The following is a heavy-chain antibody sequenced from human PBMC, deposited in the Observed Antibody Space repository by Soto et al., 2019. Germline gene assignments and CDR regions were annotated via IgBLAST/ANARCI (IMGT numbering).Heavy chain of an antibody. CDR1: GGSFSGYY. D-gene: IGHD6-13*01. Sequence: QVQLQQWGAGLLKPSETLSLTCAVYGGSFSGYYWSWIRQPPGKGLEWIGEINHSGSTNYNPSLKRRVTISVDTSKNQFSLTLSSVTAADTAVYYCARGSRYSRHNWFDPWGQGTLVTVSS. CDR3: ARGSRYSRHNWFDP. V-gene: IGHV4-34*01. J-gene: IGHJ5*02. CDR2: INHSGST.